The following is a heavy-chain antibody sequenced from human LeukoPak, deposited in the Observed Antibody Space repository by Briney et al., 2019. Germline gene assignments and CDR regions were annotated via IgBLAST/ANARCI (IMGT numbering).Heavy chain of an antibody. CDR2: IYPGDSDT. J-gene: IGHJ4*02. CDR1: GYSFTSYW. CDR3: ARRSGTWIQLEGPFDY. D-gene: IGHD5-18*01. Sequence: GESLKISCKGSGYSFTSYWIGWVRQMPGKGLEWMGIIYPGDSDTRYSPSFQGQVTISADKSISTAYLQWSSLKASDTAMYYCARRSGTWIQLEGPFDYWGQGTPVTVSS. V-gene: IGHV5-51*01.